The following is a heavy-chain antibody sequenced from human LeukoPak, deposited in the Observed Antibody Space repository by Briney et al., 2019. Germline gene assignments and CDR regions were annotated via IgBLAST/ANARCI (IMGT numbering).Heavy chain of an antibody. CDR1: GGSISSYY. V-gene: IGHV4-59*01. D-gene: IGHD2-2*01. J-gene: IGHJ5*02. CDR2: IYYSGST. Sequence: TASETLSLTCTVSGGSISSYYWSWIRQPPGKGLEWIGYIYYSGSTNYNPSLKSRVTISVDTSKNQFSLKLSSVTAADTAVYYCARSGSSTSCCSWDWFDPWGQGTLVTVSS. CDR3: ARSGSSTSCCSWDWFDP.